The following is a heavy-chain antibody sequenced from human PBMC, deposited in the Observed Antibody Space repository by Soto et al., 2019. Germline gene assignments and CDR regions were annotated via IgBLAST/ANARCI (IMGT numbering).Heavy chain of an antibody. J-gene: IGHJ4*02. V-gene: IGHV3-23*01. Sequence: ESLRLSCAASGFNFSNYAMSWVRQAPGKGLEWVSLISATGGGTYYADSVKGRFTISRDNSHNTLYLQVHSLTAEDTAVYYCAKDRRAGGNSAFYFDFWGQGAQVTV. CDR2: ISATGGGT. CDR1: GFNFSNYA. CDR3: AKDRRAGGNSAFYFDF. D-gene: IGHD3-16*01.